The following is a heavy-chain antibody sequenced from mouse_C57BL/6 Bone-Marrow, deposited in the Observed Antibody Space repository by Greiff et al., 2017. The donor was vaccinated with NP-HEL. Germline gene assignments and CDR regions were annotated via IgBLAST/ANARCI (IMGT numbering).Heavy chain of an antibody. J-gene: IGHJ3*01. D-gene: IGHD2-13*01. CDR2: IWTGGGT. CDR3: TRYGNYGDSAWFAY. V-gene: IGHV2-9-1*01. CDR1: GFSLNSYA. Sequence: VHLVESGPGLVAPSQSLSITCTASGFSLNSYAIRWVRQPPGKGLEWLGVIWTGGGTNYNSSLNSRLSISKDNSKSQVFLKMNSLQTDDTARYYCTRYGNYGDSAWFAYWGQGTLVTVSA.